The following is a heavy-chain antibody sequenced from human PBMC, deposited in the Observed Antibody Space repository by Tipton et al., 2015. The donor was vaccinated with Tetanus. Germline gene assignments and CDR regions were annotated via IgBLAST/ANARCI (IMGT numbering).Heavy chain of an antibody. V-gene: IGHV4-31*02. CDR1: GDSISSGDFY. CDR2: IYFTGTT. J-gene: IGHJ4*02. CDR3: ARGTDDY. D-gene: IGHD2-2*01. Sequence: LRLSCTVSGDSISSGDFYWSWIRQHPGKGLEWIGYIYFTGTTYYNPSLESRLTISIDTSKNQFSLKLSSVTAADTAVYYCARGTDDYWGQGTLVTVSS.